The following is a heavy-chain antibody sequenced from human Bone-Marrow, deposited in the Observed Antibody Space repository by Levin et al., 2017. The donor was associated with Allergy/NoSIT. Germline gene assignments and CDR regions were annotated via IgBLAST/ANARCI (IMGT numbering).Heavy chain of an antibody. CDR1: GGSINSGGYS. J-gene: IGHJ4*02. D-gene: IGHD5-18*01. V-gene: IGHV4-30-2*06. CDR2: VYPSGST. Sequence: PSETLSLTCAVSGGSINSGGYSWSWIRQSPGKGLEWIGYVYPSGSTYYNPSLKSRVIISLDTSKNHFSLNVSSVTAADTAVYYCATAYRGYTYAFDYWGPGSLVTVSS. CDR3: ATAYRGYTYAFDY.